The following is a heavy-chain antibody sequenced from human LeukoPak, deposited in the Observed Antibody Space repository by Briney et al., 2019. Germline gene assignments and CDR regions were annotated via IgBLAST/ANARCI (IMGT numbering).Heavy chain of an antibody. CDR2: IYYSGST. CDR3: ARGSPTDAFDI. CDR1: GGSISSGDDY. V-gene: IGHV4-30-4*01. J-gene: IGHJ3*02. Sequence: SETLSLTCTVSGGSISSGDDYWSWIRQPPGKGLEWIGYIYYSGSTYYNPSLKSRVTISVDTSKNQFSLKLSSVTAADTAVYYCARGSPTDAFDIWGQGTMVTVSS.